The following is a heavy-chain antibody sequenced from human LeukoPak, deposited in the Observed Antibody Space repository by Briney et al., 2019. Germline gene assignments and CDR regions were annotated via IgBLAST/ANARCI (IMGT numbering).Heavy chain of an antibody. J-gene: IGHJ3*02. CDR1: GYTFTGYY. V-gene: IGHV1-2*02. D-gene: IGHD2/OR15-2a*01. CDR3: AKLSQWSKAFDI. CDR2: INPNSGGT. Sequence: ASVKVSCKASGYTFTGYYMHWVRQAPGQGLEWMGWINPNSGGTNYAQKFQGRVTMTRDTSISTAYMEPSRLRSDDTAVYYCAKLSQWSKAFDIWGQGTMVTVSS.